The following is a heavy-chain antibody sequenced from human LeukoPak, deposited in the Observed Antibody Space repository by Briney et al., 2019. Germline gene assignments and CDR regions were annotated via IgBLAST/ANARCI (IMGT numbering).Heavy chain of an antibody. CDR3: VSFYETY. CDR1: GNYW. CDR2: INSDGSWT. D-gene: IGHD2/OR15-2a*01. V-gene: IGHV3-74*01. J-gene: IGHJ4*02. Sequence: GGSLRLSCAASGNYWMHWVRQVPGKGLVWVSHINSDGSWTSYADSVKGRFTISKDNAKNTVCLQMNSLRAEDTAVYYCVSFYETYWGRGTLVTVSS.